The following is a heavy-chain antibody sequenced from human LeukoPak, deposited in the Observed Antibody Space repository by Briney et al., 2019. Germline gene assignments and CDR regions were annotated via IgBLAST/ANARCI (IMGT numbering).Heavy chain of an antibody. V-gene: IGHV1-8*02. D-gene: IGHD3-22*01. CDR1: GYTFTGFY. CDR2: MSPNSGNT. Sequence: AASVKVSCKASGYTFTGFYIHWVRQAPGQGLEWMGWMSPNSGNTGYAQKFQGRVTMTRNTSISTAYMELSSLRSEDTAVYYCARGLDSSGGWGQGTLVTVSS. J-gene: IGHJ4*02. CDR3: ARGLDSSGG.